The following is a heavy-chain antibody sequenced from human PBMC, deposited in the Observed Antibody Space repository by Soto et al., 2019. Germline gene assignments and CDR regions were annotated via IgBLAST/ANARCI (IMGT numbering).Heavy chain of an antibody. V-gene: IGHV4-61*08. J-gene: IGHJ5*02. Sequence: SETLSLTCAVSGGSIRSGGCSWSWIRQPPGKGLEWIGYIYYSGSTNYNPSLKSRVTISVDTSKNQFSLKLSSVTAADTAVYYCARDRYSGSYPSNWFDPWGQGTLVTVSS. CDR3: ARDRYSGSYPSNWFDP. CDR1: GGSIRSGGCS. CDR2: IYYSGST. D-gene: IGHD1-26*01.